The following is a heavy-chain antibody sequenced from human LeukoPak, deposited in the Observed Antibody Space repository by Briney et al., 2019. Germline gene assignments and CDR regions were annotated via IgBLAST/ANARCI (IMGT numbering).Heavy chain of an antibody. J-gene: IGHJ4*02. CDR1: GYTFTGYY. CDR3: AREVVVVADLFDY. CDR2: INPNSGGT. Sequence: GASVKVSCKASGYTFTGYYMHWVRQAPGQGLEWMGWINPNSGGTNYAQKFQGRVTMTRDTSISTAYMELSRLRSDDTAVYYCAREVVVVADLFDYWGQGTLVTVSS. D-gene: IGHD2-15*01. V-gene: IGHV1-2*02.